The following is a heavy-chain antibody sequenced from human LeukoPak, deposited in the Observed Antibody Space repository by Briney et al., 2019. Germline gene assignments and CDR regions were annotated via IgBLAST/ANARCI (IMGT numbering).Heavy chain of an antibody. Sequence: GGSLRLSCAASGFTFSSYSMNWVRQAPGKGLEWVSYISSSSSTIYYADSVKGRFTISRDNAKNSLYLQMNSLRAEDTAVYYCARGGSSGWYQFDYWGQGTLVTVSS. V-gene: IGHV3-48*04. J-gene: IGHJ4*02. CDR3: ARGGSSGWYQFDY. CDR1: GFTFSSYS. D-gene: IGHD6-19*01. CDR2: ISSSSSTI.